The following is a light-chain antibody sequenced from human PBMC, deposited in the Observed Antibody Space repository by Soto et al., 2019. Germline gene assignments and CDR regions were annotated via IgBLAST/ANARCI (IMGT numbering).Light chain of an antibody. V-gene: IGLV2-11*01. CDR1: SSDVGRYDY. CDR2: DVT. Sequence: QSALTQPRSVSASPGQSVTISCTGTSSDVGRYDYVSWYQQHPGKAPKLIVYDVTERPSGVPDRFSGSKSGNTASLTISGLQAEDEADYYCSSFTSRFTFVFGTGTKVTVL. J-gene: IGLJ1*01. CDR3: SSFTSRFTFV.